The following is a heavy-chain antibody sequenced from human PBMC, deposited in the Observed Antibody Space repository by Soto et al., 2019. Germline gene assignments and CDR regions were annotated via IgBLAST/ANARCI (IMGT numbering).Heavy chain of an antibody. CDR3: TTGIYYDILTGYHDVAY. V-gene: IGHV3-15*01. J-gene: IGHJ4*02. D-gene: IGHD3-9*01. CDR2: IKSKTDSGTA. CDR1: GFNLSHPW. Sequence: PGGSLRLSCAASGFNLSHPWMTWVRQAAGKGLQWVGRIKSKTDSGTADYAAPVKGRFTISRDDSKNTVYLQMNSLKTEDTAVYYCTTGIYYDILTGYHDVAYWGQGTLVTVYS.